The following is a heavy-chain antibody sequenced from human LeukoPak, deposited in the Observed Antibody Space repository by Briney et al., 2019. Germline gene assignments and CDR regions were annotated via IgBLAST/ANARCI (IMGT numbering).Heavy chain of an antibody. CDR2: IHPEGNEK. J-gene: IGHJ4*02. Sequence: PGGSLRLSCAASGFTFSNAWMSWVRQAPGRGLEWVANIHPEGNEKYHVESVKGRFTISRDNAENLLFLQMNGLRVEDTAVYYCARGDAFSGDHWGQGTLVTVSS. CDR1: GFTFSNAW. CDR3: ARGDAFSGDH. V-gene: IGHV3-7*04.